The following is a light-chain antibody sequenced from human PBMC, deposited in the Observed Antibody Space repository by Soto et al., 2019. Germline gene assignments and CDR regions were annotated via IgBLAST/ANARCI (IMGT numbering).Light chain of an antibody. V-gene: IGLV2-14*01. Sequence: LTQPASVSGSPGQSIAISCTGTSSDVGGYNYVSWYQQHPGKAPKLMIYEVINRPSGVSNRFSGSKSGDTASLTISGLQAEDEADYYCSSYTSSNTLVFGTGTKVTVL. CDR2: EVI. J-gene: IGLJ1*01. CDR1: SSDVGGYNY. CDR3: SSYTSSNTLV.